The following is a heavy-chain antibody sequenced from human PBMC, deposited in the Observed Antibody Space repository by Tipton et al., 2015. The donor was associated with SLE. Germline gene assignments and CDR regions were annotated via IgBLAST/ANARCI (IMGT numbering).Heavy chain of an antibody. CDR1: GGSFSGYY. V-gene: IGHV4-34*01. CDR3: ARDGSGGFDY. D-gene: IGHD6-25*01. CDR2: INHSGST. J-gene: IGHJ4*02. Sequence: TLSLTCAVYGGSFSGYYWSWIRQPPGKGLEWIGEINHSGSTNYNPSLKSRVTISVDTSKNQFSLKLSSVTAADTAVYYCARDGSGGFDYWGQGTLVTVSS.